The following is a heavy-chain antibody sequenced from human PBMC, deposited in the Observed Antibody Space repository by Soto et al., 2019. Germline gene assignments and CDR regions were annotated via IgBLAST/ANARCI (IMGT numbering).Heavy chain of an antibody. D-gene: IGHD6-13*01. V-gene: IGHV1-8*01. J-gene: IGHJ4*02. CDR2: MQPSTGRT. Sequence: QVQLVQSGAEVREPGASVKVSCKASGYSFTSLDINWVRQTAGQGLEWMGRMQPSTGRTGYAQKLQGRVTMSRDTSINTDYMELTTATSGDTAFYYIARGVRAGVDYRGQGTLVTVSS. CDR1: GYSFTSLD. CDR3: ARGVRAGVDY.